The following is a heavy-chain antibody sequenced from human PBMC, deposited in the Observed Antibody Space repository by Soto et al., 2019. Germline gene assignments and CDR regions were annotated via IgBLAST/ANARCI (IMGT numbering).Heavy chain of an antibody. J-gene: IGHJ4*02. Sequence: NPSETLSLTCTVSGGSISSGGYYWSWIRQHPGKGLEWIGYIYYSGSTYYNPSLKSRVTISVDTSKNQFSLKLSSVTAADTAVYYCARARTYYYDSSGPVFDYWGQGTLVTVSS. CDR3: ARARTYYYDSSGPVFDY. D-gene: IGHD3-22*01. V-gene: IGHV4-31*03. CDR1: GGSISSGGYY. CDR2: IYYSGST.